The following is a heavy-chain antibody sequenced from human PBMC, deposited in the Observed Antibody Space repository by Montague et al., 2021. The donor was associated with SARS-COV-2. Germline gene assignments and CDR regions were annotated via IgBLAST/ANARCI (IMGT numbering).Heavy chain of an antibody. Sequence: TLSLTCSVSSGSINSGGFYWSWIRQPPGKGLEWIGYIYYSGSTYYNPSLESRLTISVDTSKNQFSLNLNSVTAADTAVYYCARSVRGYCNDDSCLARYYYGLDVWGQGTTVTVSS. V-gene: IGHV4-31*03. CDR2: IYYSGST. D-gene: IGHD2-15*01. J-gene: IGHJ6*02. CDR1: SGSINSGGFY. CDR3: ARSVRGYCNDDSCLARYYYGLDV.